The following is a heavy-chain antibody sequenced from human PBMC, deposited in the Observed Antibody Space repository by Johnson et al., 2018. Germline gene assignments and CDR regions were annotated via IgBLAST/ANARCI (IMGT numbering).Heavy chain of an antibody. CDR2: IIPIFGTA. Sequence: QVQLVQSGAEMKKSGSSVKVSCKASGGTFNTYAIIWVRQAPGQGLEWMGGIIPIFGTANYAQKFQGRVTISADESTSTAYMELGSLRSEDTAVYYWASMLLWFGELSSYYYYGMDVWGQGTTVTVTS. V-gene: IGHV1-69*12. CDR3: ASMLLWFGELSSYYYYGMDV. CDR1: GGTFNTYA. J-gene: IGHJ6*02. D-gene: IGHD3-10*01.